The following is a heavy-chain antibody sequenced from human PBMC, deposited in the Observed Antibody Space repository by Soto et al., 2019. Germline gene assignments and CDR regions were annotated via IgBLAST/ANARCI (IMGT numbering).Heavy chain of an antibody. V-gene: IGHV5-10-1*01. CDR2: IDPIDSYT. D-gene: IGHD3-10*01. CDR3: ARYYGSGSYHFDY. CDR1: GYSFSSYW. J-gene: IGHJ4*02. Sequence: GASLKISCQGSGYSFSSYWITWVRQMPRKGLEWMGRIDPIDSYTSYSPSFQGHVTISADKSISTAYLQWSSLKASDTAMYYCARYYGSGSYHFDYWGQGTLVTVSS.